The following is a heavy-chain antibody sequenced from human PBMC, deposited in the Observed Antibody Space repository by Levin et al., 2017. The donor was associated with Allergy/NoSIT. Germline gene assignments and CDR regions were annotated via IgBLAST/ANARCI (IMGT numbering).Heavy chain of an antibody. J-gene: IGHJ6*02. Sequence: ASVKVSCKASGYTFTSYDINWVRQATGQGLEWMGWMNPNSGNTGYAQKFQGRVTMTRNTSISTAYMELSSLRSEDTAVYYCARGGVRAARRNYYYGMDGWGQGTTVTVSS. V-gene: IGHV1-8*01. CDR3: ARGGVRAARRNYYYGMDG. CDR1: GYTFTSYD. D-gene: IGHD6-6*01. CDR2: MNPNSGNT.